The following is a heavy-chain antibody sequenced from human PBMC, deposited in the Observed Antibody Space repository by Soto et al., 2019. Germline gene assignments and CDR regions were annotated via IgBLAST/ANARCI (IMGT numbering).Heavy chain of an antibody. CDR3: VRDPYISDAYDI. V-gene: IGHV3-74*01. J-gene: IGHJ3*02. Sequence: EVQLVQSGGGLVQPGGSLRLSCAASGFSFSSHWMHWVRQAPGKGLVWVSHIKTDGSTTAYADSVKGRFTISRDNAKNTLYLQMNSLRAEDTAVYYCVRDPYISDAYDIWCQGTMVTVSS. CDR2: IKTDGSTT. CDR1: GFSFSSHW. D-gene: IGHD2-21*01.